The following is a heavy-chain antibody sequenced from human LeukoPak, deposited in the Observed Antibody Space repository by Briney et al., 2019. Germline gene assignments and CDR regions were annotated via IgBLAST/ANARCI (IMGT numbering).Heavy chain of an antibody. J-gene: IGHJ4*02. Sequence: GASVKVSCKAPGYTFTSYYMHWVRQAPGQGLEWMGIINPSGGSTSYAQKFQGRVTMTRDTSTSTVYMELSSLRSEDTAVYYCARGGGSGSSAYYFDYWGQGTLVTVSS. CDR3: ARGGGSGSSAYYFDY. V-gene: IGHV1-46*01. CDR2: INPSGGST. D-gene: IGHD3-10*01. CDR1: GYTFTSYY.